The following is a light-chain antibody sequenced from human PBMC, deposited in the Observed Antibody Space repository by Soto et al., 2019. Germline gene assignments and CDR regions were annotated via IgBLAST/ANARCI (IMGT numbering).Light chain of an antibody. Sequence: IQLTQSPSSLSASVGDRVTITCRASQDSTKYLAWYQQKPGKAPNLLIYDASTLHSGVPSRFSGSGSGTDFTLTVSGLQPEDFVTYYCQQLSSYPSTFGGGTKVEIK. CDR1: QDSTKY. CDR2: DAS. CDR3: QQLSSYPST. V-gene: IGKV1-9*01. J-gene: IGKJ4*01.